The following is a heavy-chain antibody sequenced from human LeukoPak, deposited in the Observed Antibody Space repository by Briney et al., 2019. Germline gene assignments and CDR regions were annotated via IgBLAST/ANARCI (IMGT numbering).Heavy chain of an antibody. V-gene: IGHV3-7*01. Sequence: PGGSLRLSCTASGFTFSSYWMTWVRQAPGKGLEWVANIKQDGSEKYYVDSVKGRFTISRDNAKNSLYLQMNSLRAEDTAVYYCARLYYDSSGYLYDAFDIWGQGTMVTVSS. CDR1: GFTFSSYW. J-gene: IGHJ3*02. CDR2: IKQDGSEK. CDR3: ARLYYDSSGYLYDAFDI. D-gene: IGHD3-22*01.